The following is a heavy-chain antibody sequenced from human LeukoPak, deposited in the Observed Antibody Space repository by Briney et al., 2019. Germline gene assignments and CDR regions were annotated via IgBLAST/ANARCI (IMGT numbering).Heavy chain of an antibody. CDR3: AREPVAAAAPYGWFDP. J-gene: IGHJ5*02. CDR1: GGTFSSYA. D-gene: IGHD6-13*01. CDR2: ITPIFGTA. Sequence: SVKVSCKASGGTFSSYAISWVRQAPGQGLEWMGGITPIFGTANYAQKFQGRVTITTDESTSTAYMELSSLRSEDTAVYYCAREPVAAAAPYGWFDPWGQGTLVTVSS. V-gene: IGHV1-69*05.